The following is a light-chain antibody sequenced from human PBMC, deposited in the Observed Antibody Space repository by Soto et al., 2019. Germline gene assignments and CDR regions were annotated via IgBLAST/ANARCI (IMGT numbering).Light chain of an antibody. Sequence: EIVMTQSPATVPVSPGERDTLSCRASQSVSIDLAWYQQKPGQAPRLLIYGASTRATDIPATFTGSGSGTEFTLTISSLQSEDIAVYYCQQYNKWPQTFGQGTKVEIK. CDR3: QQYNKWPQT. CDR2: GAS. J-gene: IGKJ1*01. CDR1: QSVSID. V-gene: IGKV3-15*01.